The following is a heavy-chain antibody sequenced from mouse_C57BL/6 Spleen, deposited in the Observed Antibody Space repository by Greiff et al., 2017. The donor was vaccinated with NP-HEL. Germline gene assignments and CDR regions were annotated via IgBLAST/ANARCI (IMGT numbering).Heavy chain of an antibody. D-gene: IGHD1-1*01. CDR2: ISSGSSTI. CDR1: GFTFSDYG. J-gene: IGHJ4*01. Sequence: VHLVESGGGLVKPGGSLKLSCAASGFTFSDYGMHWVRQAPEKGLEWVAYISSGSSTIYYADTVKGRFTISRDNAKNTLFLQMTSLRSEDTAMYYCARRCTTVVEGAMDYWGQGTSVTVSS. CDR3: ARRCTTVVEGAMDY. V-gene: IGHV5-17*01.